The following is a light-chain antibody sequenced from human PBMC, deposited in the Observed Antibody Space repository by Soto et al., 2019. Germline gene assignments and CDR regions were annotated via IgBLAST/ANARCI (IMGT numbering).Light chain of an antibody. Sequence: QSALTQPASVSGSPGQSITISCTGTSSDVGGYNYVSWYQQHPGKAPKLMIYDVSNRPSGVSNRFSGSKSGNTASLTLSGLQAEDKADYYCSSYTSSSTLVFGGGTQLTVL. J-gene: IGLJ2*01. CDR1: SSDVGGYNY. CDR3: SSYTSSSTLV. CDR2: DVS. V-gene: IGLV2-14*01.